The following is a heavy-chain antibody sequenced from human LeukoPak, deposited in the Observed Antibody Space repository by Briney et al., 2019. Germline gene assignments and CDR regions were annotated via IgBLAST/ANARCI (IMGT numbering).Heavy chain of an antibody. Sequence: GGSLRLSCAASGFTFSSYAMSWVRQAPGKGLEWVSAISGSGGSTYYADSVKGRFTISRDNSKNTLYLQMNSLRAEDTAVYYCAEGYYGSGSLNAFDIWGQGTMVTVSS. CDR1: GFTFSSYA. V-gene: IGHV3-23*01. J-gene: IGHJ3*02. D-gene: IGHD3-10*01. CDR3: AEGYYGSGSLNAFDI. CDR2: ISGSGGST.